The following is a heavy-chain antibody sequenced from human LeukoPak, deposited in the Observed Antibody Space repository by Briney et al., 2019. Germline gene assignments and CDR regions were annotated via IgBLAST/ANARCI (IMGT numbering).Heavy chain of an antibody. V-gene: IGHV3-30*02. Sequence: GGSLRLSCAASGFTFSSYGMHWVRQAPGKGLEWVAFVRYDGSNKYYADSVKGRFTISRDNSKTTLYLQMNSLRAEDTAVYYCAKDSQYRLLIDYWGQGTLVSV. J-gene: IGHJ4*02. CDR3: AKDSQYRLLIDY. D-gene: IGHD2-2*01. CDR2: VRYDGSNK. CDR1: GFTFSSYG.